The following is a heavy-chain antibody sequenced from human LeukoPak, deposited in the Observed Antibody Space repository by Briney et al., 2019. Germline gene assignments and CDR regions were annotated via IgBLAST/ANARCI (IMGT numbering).Heavy chain of an antibody. CDR1: GYTFISYG. CDR2: ISTYGGHT. J-gene: IGHJ3*01. D-gene: IGHD6-19*01. Sequence: ASVKVSCKASGYTFISYGIGWVRQAPGQGLEWMGWISTYGGHTSYAQQFQDRVTMTKDTYTSTAYMELRSLGSDDTAVYYCARDGPGAVAGPYSWGQGTMVTVSS. V-gene: IGHV1-18*01. CDR3: ARDGPGAVAGPYS.